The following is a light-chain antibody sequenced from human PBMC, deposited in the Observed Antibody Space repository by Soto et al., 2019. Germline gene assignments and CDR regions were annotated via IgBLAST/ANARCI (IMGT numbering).Light chain of an antibody. CDR3: TSYTSSSTPLYV. CDR1: SSDVGDSNY. J-gene: IGLJ1*01. CDR2: DVS. Sequence: QSALTQPASVSGSPGQSITISCTGTSSDVGDSNYVSWYQHHPGKAPKVIIYDVSNRPSGVSNRFSGSKSGNTASLAISGLQAEDDAGYYCTSYTSSSTPLYVFGTGTKLTVL. V-gene: IGLV2-14*03.